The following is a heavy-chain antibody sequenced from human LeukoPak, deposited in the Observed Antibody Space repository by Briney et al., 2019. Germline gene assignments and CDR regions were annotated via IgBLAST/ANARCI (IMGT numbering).Heavy chain of an antibody. J-gene: IGHJ6*03. CDR1: GGSFSGYY. V-gene: IGHV4-34*01. CDR3: ARIDWVVPAANYYYYYYMDV. CDR2: INHSGST. Sequence: SETLSLTCAVYGGSFSGYYWSWIRQPPGKGLEWIGEINHSGSTNYNPSLKSRVTISVDTSKNQFSLKLSSVTAADTAVYYCARIDWVVPAANYYYYYYMDVWGKGTTVTVSS. D-gene: IGHD2-2*01.